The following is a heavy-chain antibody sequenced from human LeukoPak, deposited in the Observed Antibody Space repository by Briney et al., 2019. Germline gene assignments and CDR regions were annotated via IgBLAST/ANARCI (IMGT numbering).Heavy chain of an antibody. CDR1: GGSISSYY. V-gene: IGHV4-4*07. CDR3: ARDRHYDFWSGYKSENWFDP. Sequence: SETLSLTCTVSGGSISSYYWSWVRQPAGKGLEWIGRIYSSGSTNYNPSLKSRVTMSVDTSKNQFSLKLSSVTAADTAVYCCARDRHYDFWSGYKSENWFDPWGQGTLVTVSS. J-gene: IGHJ5*02. CDR2: IYSSGST. D-gene: IGHD3-3*01.